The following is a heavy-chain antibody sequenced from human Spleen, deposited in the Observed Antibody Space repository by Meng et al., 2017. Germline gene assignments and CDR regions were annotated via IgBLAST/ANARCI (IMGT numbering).Heavy chain of an antibody. CDR2: IYHGGDT. J-gene: IGHJ4*02. Sequence: QVALAGAGPGLVKPSGTLSLTCVGSGGSISSIDWWSWVRQPPGKGLEWIGEIYHGGDTNYNPSLKSRVTIAIDKSKNQFSLKLSSVTAADTAVYYCASWIYSCGWQWGQGALVTVSS. D-gene: IGHD6-19*01. CDR3: ASWIYSCGWQ. V-gene: IGHV4/OR15-8*02. CDR1: GGSISSIDW.